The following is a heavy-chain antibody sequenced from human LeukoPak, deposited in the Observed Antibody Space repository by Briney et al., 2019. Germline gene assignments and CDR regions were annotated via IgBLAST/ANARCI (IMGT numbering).Heavy chain of an antibody. CDR1: GFTFSNYG. Sequence: GGSLRLSCAASGFTFSNYGMSWVRQAPGKGLEWVSGIGGSGGSTYYADSVKGRFTISRDNSKNTLYLQMNSLRAEDTAIYYCAKDLRLGMATITGNFDYWGQGTLVTVSS. CDR2: IGGSGGST. J-gene: IGHJ4*02. CDR3: AKDLRLGMATITGNFDY. D-gene: IGHD5-24*01. V-gene: IGHV3-23*01.